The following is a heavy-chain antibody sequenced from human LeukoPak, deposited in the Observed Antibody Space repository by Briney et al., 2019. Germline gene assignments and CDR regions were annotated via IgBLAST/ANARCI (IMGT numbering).Heavy chain of an antibody. D-gene: IGHD2-2*01. CDR3: ARALIVVVPAVPDY. CDR1: GFTFSSYA. V-gene: IGHV3-23*01. Sequence: GGSLRLSCAASGFTFSSYAMSWVRQAPGKGLEWVSAISGSGGSTYYADSVKGRFTISRDNSKNALYLQMNSLRAEDTAVYYCARALIVVVPAVPDYWGQGTLVTVSS. CDR2: ISGSGGST. J-gene: IGHJ4*02.